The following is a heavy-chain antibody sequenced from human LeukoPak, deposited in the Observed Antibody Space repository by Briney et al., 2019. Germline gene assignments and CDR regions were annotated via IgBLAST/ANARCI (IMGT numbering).Heavy chain of an antibody. CDR3: ARAAGYVMLDY. CDR2: IDPNSDYT. Sequence: GASVKVSCKASGYTFTGHHIHWVRQAPGQGREWMGLIDPNSDYTNSPQKFQGRVTMTRDTSISTAYMELSSLRSDDTAVYFCARAAGYVMLDYWGQGTLVTVSS. J-gene: IGHJ4*02. CDR1: GYTFTGHH. D-gene: IGHD5-12*01. V-gene: IGHV1-2*02.